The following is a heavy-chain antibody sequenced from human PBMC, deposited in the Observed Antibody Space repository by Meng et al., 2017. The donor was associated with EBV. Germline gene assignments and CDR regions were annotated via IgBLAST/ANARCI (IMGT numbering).Heavy chain of an antibody. CDR1: GGTFSSYA. CDR2: IIPIFGTA. CDR3: ARAEIAAAGRLDY. D-gene: IGHD6-13*01. J-gene: IGHJ4*02. Sequence: QVRLGQAGAEVKKPGSSVKVSWKASGGTFSSYAISWVRQAPGQGLEWMGGIIPIFGTANYAQKFQGRVTITADKSTSTAYMELSSLRSEDTAVYYCARAEIAAAGRLDYWGQGTLVTVSS. V-gene: IGHV1-69*06.